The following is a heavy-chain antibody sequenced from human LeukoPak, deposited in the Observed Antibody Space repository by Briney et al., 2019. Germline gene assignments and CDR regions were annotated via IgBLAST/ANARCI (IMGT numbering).Heavy chain of an antibody. D-gene: IGHD3-3*01. J-gene: IGHJ4*02. Sequence: PGGSLRLSCAASGFTFSSYSMNWVRQAPGKGLEWVSSISSSSSYIYYADSVKGRFTISRDNAKNSLYLQMNSLRAEDTAVYYCARDHYDFWSGYYPEFFDYWGQGTLVTVSS. CDR3: ARDHYDFWSGYYPEFFDY. CDR1: GFTFSSYS. CDR2: ISSSSSYI. V-gene: IGHV3-21*01.